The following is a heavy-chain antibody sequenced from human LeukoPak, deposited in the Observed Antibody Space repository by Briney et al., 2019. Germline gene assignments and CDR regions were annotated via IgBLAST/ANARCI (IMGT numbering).Heavy chain of an antibody. V-gene: IGHV4-30-2*01. CDR3: ARDIVVVAAHRWFDP. J-gene: IGHJ5*02. Sequence: SQTLSLTCIVSGGSISSGGYYWSWIRQPPGKGLEWIGYIYHSGSTYYNPSLKSRVTISVDTSKNQFSLKLSSVTAADTAVYYCARDIVVVAAHRWFDPWGQGTLVTVSS. CDR1: GGSISSGGYY. D-gene: IGHD2-15*01. CDR2: IYHSGST.